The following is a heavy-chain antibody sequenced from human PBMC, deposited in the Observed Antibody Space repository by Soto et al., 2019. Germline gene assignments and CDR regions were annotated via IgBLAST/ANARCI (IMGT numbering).Heavy chain of an antibody. V-gene: IGHV4-39*01. CDR1: GGSISSSSYY. J-gene: IGHJ2*01. D-gene: IGHD3-10*01. Sequence: QLQLQESGPGLVKPSETLSLTCTVSGGSISSSSYYWGWIRQPPGKGLEWIGSIYYSGSTYYNPSLQSRVTXHVXTXTNQFSLKLSSVTAADTAVYYCARHTYGSGYWYFDLWGRGTLVTVSS. CDR2: IYYSGST. CDR3: ARHTYGSGYWYFDL.